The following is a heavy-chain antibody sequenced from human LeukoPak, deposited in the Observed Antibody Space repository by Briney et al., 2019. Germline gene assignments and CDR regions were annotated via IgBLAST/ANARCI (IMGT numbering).Heavy chain of an antibody. CDR3: ARDFVDFWSVYSPRHYYYYMDV. Sequence: GASVKVSCKASGYTFTGYYMHWVRQAPGQGLEWMGWINPNSGGTNYAQKFQGRVTMTRDTSISTAYMELSRLRSDDTAVYYCARDFVDFWSVYSPRHYYYYMDVWGKGTTVTVSS. CDR1: GYTFTGYY. J-gene: IGHJ6*03. V-gene: IGHV1-2*02. CDR2: INPNSGGT. D-gene: IGHD3-3*01.